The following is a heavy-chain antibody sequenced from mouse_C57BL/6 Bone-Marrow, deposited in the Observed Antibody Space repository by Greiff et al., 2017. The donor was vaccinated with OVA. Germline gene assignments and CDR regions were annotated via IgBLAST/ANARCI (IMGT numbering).Heavy chain of an antibody. Sequence: QVQLKQSGAELMKPGASVKLSCKATGYTFTGYWIEWVKQRPGHGLEWIGEILPGSGSTNYNEKFKGKATFTADTSSNTAYMQLSSLTTEDSAIYYCALYDGYPRYWYFDVWGTGTTVTVSS. CDR1: GYTFTGYW. J-gene: IGHJ1*03. CDR3: ALYDGYPRYWYFDV. V-gene: IGHV1-9*01. D-gene: IGHD2-3*01. CDR2: ILPGSGST.